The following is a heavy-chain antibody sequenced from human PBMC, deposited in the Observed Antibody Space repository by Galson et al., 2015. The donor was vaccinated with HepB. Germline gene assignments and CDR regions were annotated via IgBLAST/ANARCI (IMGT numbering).Heavy chain of an antibody. CDR2: INPSGGST. J-gene: IGHJ4*02. CDR1: GYTFTSYY. D-gene: IGHD1-7*01. Sequence: SVKVSCKASGYTFTSYYMHWVRQAPGQGLEWMGIINPSGGSTSYAQKFQGRVTMTRDTSTSTVYKELSSLRSEDTAVYYCARGILMSRWWNYASYFDYWGQGTLVTVSS. V-gene: IGHV1-46*01. CDR3: ARGILMSRWWNYASYFDY.